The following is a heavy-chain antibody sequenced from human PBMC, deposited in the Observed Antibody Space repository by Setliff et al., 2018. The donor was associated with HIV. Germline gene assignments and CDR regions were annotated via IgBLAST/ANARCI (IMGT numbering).Heavy chain of an antibody. Sequence: ASVNVSCKISGFTLNELSIQWVRQAPAKGLEWMGGFDPEAGEIIYAQKFQGRVTMTEDTSTDTAYMDLSSLRSEDTAVYYCATHPPYRSAWYMRSWGQGTLVTVSS. D-gene: IGHD6-19*01. CDR2: FDPEAGEI. V-gene: IGHV1-24*01. J-gene: IGHJ5*02. CDR3: ATHPPYRSAWYMRS. CDR1: GFTLNELS.